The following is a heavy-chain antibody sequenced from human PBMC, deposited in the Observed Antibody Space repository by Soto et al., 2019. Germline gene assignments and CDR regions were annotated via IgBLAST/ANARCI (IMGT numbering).Heavy chain of an antibody. CDR2: IHHSGST. Sequence: QVQLQESDPGLVKPSGTLSLTCAVAGGSISSNYWWSWVRQPPGKGLEWIGEIHHSGSTNYNPSVKSRVTISVDKSKNQFSLKLSSVTAADTAVYYCVRESYSDSSGYYALDYWGQGTLLTVSS. CDR1: GGSISSNYW. D-gene: IGHD3-22*01. V-gene: IGHV4-4*02. J-gene: IGHJ4*02. CDR3: VRESYSDSSGYYALDY.